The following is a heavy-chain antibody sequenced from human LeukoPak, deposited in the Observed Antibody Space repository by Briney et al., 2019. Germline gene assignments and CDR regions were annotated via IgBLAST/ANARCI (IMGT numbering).Heavy chain of an antibody. CDR3: ARDNSVGDNAWWFDP. J-gene: IGHJ5*02. CDR1: GYTFTRYG. CDR2: ISAYNGNT. V-gene: IGHV1-18*01. Sequence: GASVKVSCKASGYTFTRYGISWVRQAPGQGLEWMGWISAYNGNTNYAQKLQGRVTMTTDTSTSTDYMELSSLRSEDTAIYYCARDNSVGDNAWWFDPWGQGTLVTVSS. D-gene: IGHD1-26*01.